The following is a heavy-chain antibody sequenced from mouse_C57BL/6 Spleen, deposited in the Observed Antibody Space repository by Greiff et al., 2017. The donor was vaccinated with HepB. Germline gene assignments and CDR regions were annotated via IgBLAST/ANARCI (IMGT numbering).Heavy chain of an antibody. CDR3: ATAQATWFAY. CDR1: GYTFTSYW. D-gene: IGHD3-2*02. J-gene: IGHJ3*01. CDR2: IYPGSGST. V-gene: IGHV1-55*01. Sequence: VQLQQSGAELVKPGASVKMSCKASGYTFTSYWITWVKQSPGQGLEWIGDIYPGSGSTNYNEKFKSKATLTVDTSSSTAYMQLSSLTSEDSAVYYCATAQATWFAYWGQGTLVTVSA.